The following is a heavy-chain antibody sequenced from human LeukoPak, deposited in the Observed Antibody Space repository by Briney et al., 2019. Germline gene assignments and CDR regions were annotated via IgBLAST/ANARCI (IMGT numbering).Heavy chain of an antibody. CDR2: ISAYNGNT. J-gene: IGHJ2*01. CDR1: GYTFTSYG. Sequence: ASVKVSCKASGYTFTSYGISWVRQAPGQGLEWMGWISAYNGNTNYAQKLQGRVTMTTDRSTSTAYVELRSLRSDDTAVYYCARVFGGSYYTPTDWYFDLWGRGTLVTVSS. CDR3: ARVFGGSYYTPTDWYFDL. V-gene: IGHV1-18*01. D-gene: IGHD1-26*01.